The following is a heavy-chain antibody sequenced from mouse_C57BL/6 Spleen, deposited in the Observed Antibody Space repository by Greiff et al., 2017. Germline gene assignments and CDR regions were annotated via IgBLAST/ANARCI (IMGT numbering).Heavy chain of an antibody. CDR2: ISSGSSTI. V-gene: IGHV5-17*01. Sequence: EVHLVESGGGLVKPGGSLKLSCAASGFTFSDYGMHWVRQAPEKGLEWVAYISSGSSTIYYADTVKGRFTIARDNAKNTLFLQMTSLRSEYTAMYYCAKRPSFAYWGQGTLVTVSA. CDR3: AKRPSFAY. J-gene: IGHJ3*01. CDR1: GFTFSDYG.